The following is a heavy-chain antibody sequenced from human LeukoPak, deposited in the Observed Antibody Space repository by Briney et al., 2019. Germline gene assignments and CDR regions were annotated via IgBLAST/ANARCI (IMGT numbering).Heavy chain of an antibody. CDR3: ARDRGYYYDSSGVANDAFDI. D-gene: IGHD3-22*01. CDR1: GGSISSSNW. J-gene: IGHJ3*02. CDR2: IFHSGST. V-gene: IGHV4-4*02. Sequence: PSGTLSLTCAVSGGSISSSNWWSWVRQPPGKGLEWAGEIFHSGSTNYNPSLKSRVTISVDKSKNQFSLKLSSVTAADTAVYYCARDRGYYYDSSGVANDAFDIWGQGTTVTVSS.